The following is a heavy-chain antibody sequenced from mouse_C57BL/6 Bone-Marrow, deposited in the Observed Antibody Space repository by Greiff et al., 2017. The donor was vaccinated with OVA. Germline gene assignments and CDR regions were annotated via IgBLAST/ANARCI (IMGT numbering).Heavy chain of an antibody. CDR3: ARKSNYPDD. J-gene: IGHJ2*01. D-gene: IGHD1-3*01. V-gene: IGHV1-81*01. CDR1: GYTFTSYG. CDR2: IYPRSGNT. Sequence: QVQLQQSGAELARPGASVKLSCKASGYTFTSYGISWVKQRTGQGLEWIGEIYPRSGNTYYNEKFKGKATLTADKSSSTAYMELRSLTSEDSAVYFCARKSNYPDDWGQGTTLTVSS.